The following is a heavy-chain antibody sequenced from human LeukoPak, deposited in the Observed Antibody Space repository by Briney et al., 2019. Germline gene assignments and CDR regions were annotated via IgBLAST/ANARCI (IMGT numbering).Heavy chain of an antibody. J-gene: IGHJ4*02. CDR1: GFTFSSYA. Sequence: GGSLRLYCAASGFTFSSYAMNWVRQAPVKGLAWVSGISGSGRDTYYADSVKGRFTISRDNSKNTLYLQMNSLRADDTAVYYCATNYYDSSGYFPDFDYWGQGALVSVSS. CDR3: ATNYYDSSGYFPDFDY. V-gene: IGHV3-23*01. D-gene: IGHD3-22*01. CDR2: ISGSGRDT.